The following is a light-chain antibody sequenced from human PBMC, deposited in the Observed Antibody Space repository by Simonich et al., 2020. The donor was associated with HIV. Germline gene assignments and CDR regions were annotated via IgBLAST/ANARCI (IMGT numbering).Light chain of an antibody. CDR3: QQSYSSPIA. V-gene: IGKV1-39*01. J-gene: IGKJ5*01. CDR1: QSIINY. Sequence: DIHMTQSPSSLSASIGDRVTITFRAIQSIINYLKWYQQKEGKAPKLLIYAASSLQSGVPSKFSGSGSGTDFTLTISSLQPEDFGTYYCQQSYSSPIAFGQGTRLEIK. CDR2: AAS.